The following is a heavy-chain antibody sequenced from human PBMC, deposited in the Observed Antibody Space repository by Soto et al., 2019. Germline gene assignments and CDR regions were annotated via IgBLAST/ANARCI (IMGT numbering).Heavy chain of an antibody. CDR1: GGSFSGYY. V-gene: IGHV4-34*01. Sequence: SETLSLTCAVYGGSFSGYYWSWIRQPPGKGLEWIGEINHSGSTNYNPSLKSRVTISVDTSKNQFSLKLSSVTAADTAVYYCTRPRGSWSGYYLYFDYWGQGTLVTVSS. CDR3: TRPRGSWSGYYLYFDY. CDR2: INHSGST. J-gene: IGHJ4*02. D-gene: IGHD3-3*01.